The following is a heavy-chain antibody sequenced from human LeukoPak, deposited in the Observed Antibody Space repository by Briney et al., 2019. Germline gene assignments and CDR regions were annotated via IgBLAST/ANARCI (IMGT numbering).Heavy chain of an antibody. CDR1: GFTFNTYS. Sequence: PGGSLRLSCVVSGFTFNTYSMNWFRQAPGKGLEWISYISSSSATIYYADSLKGRFTISRDNAKNSLYLQMNSLRAEDTAVYYCARDRDLFDSWGQGTLVIVSS. CDR2: ISSSSATI. J-gene: IGHJ4*02. CDR3: ARDRDLFDS. V-gene: IGHV3-48*04.